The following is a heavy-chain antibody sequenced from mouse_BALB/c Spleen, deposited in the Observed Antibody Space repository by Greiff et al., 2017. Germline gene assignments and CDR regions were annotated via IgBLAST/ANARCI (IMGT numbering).Heavy chain of an antibody. Sequence: QVQLQQSGAELARPGASVKLSCKASGYTFTSYWMQWVKQRPGQGLEWIGAIYPGDGDTRYTQKFKGKATLTADKSSSTAYMQLSSLASEDSAVYYCARGVYYYGSSSHWYFDVWGAGTTVTVSS. CDR2: IYPGDGDT. CDR1: GYTFTSYW. V-gene: IGHV1-87*01. D-gene: IGHD1-1*01. CDR3: ARGVYYYGSSSHWYFDV. J-gene: IGHJ1*01.